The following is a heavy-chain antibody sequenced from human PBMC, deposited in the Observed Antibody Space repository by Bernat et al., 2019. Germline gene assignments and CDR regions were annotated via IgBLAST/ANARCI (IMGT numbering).Heavy chain of an antibody. Sequence: EVQLLESGGGLVQPGGSLRLSCAASGFTFSSYAMSWVRQAPGKGLEWVSAIRGSGGSTYYADSVKGRFTISRDNSKNTLYLQMNSLRAEDTAVYYCAKDSEGGYSYGYSDYWGQGTLVTVSS. CDR1: GFTFSSYA. CDR2: IRGSGGST. D-gene: IGHD5-18*01. V-gene: IGHV3-23*01. J-gene: IGHJ4*02. CDR3: AKDSEGGYSYGYSDY.